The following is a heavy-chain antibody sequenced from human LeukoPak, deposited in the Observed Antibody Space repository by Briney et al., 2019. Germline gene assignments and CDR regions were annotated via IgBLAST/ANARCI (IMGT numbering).Heavy chain of an antibody. CDR2: ISGSGDNT. Sequence: GGSLRLSCATSGFSFSNAWMNWVRQAPGKGLEWVSGISGSGDNTYYADSVKGRFTISRDNSKNTLYVQVNSLGTEDTAAYYCAKGSYYDSSGSFYFDYWGQGTLVTVSS. D-gene: IGHD3-22*01. CDR1: GFSFSNAW. CDR3: AKGSYYDSSGSFYFDY. V-gene: IGHV3-23*01. J-gene: IGHJ4*02.